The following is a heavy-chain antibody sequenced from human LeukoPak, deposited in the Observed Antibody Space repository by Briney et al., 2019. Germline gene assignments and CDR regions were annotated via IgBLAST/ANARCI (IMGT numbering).Heavy chain of an antibody. J-gene: IGHJ4*02. CDR1: GFTFSSYS. CDR3: ATSRVFDF. Sequence: PGGSLRLSCAASGFTFSSYSMNWIRQAPGKGPEWLSFINSDGNNIYYRDSVKGRFTISRDNAKKTLYLEMNNLRVDDTAIYYCATSRVFDFWGQGTLVAVSS. V-gene: IGHV3-48*04. CDR2: INSDGNNI.